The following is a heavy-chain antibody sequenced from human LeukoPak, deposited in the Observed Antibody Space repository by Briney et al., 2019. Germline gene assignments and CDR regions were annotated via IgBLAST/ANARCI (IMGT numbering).Heavy chain of an antibody. CDR3: AREDSYGYFDH. CDR1: GYTFTGYY. Sequence: ASVKVSCKASGYTFTGYYMHWVRQAPGQGLEWMGRINPNSGGTNYAQKFQGRVTMTRDTSISTAYMELSRLTFDDTAVYYCAREDSYGYFDHWGQGTRVTVSS. V-gene: IGHV1-2*06. CDR2: INPNSGGT. J-gene: IGHJ4*02. D-gene: IGHD5-18*01.